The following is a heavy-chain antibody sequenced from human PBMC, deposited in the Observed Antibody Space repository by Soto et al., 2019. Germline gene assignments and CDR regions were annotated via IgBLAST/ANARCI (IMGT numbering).Heavy chain of an antibody. CDR2: ISWNSGSI. V-gene: IGHV3-9*01. J-gene: IGHJ4*02. CDR3: AKVKLGGSGSYPYYFDY. D-gene: IGHD3-10*01. Sequence: WERQAPGKGLEWVSGISWNSGSIGYADSVKGRFTISRDNAKNSLYLQMNSLRAEDTALYYCAKVKLGGSGSYPYYFDYWGQGTLVTVSS.